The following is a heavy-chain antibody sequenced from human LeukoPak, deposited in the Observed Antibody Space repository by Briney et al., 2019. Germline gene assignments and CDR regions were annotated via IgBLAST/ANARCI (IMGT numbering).Heavy chain of an antibody. V-gene: IGHV3-23*01. J-gene: IGHJ4*02. CDR1: GFTFSSYA. CDR2: ISGSGGST. Sequence: GGSLRLSCAASGFTFSSYAMNWVRQAPGKGLEWVSGISGSGGSTYYADSVKGRFTISRDNSKNTLYLQMNSLRAEDTAVYYCAKLSSGNLYYFDYWGQGTLVTVSS. CDR3: AKLSSGNLYYFDY. D-gene: IGHD3-3*01.